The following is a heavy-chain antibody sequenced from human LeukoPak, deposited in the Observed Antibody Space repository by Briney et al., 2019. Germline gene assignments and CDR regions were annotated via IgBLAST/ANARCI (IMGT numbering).Heavy chain of an antibody. V-gene: IGHV3-11*06. CDR1: EFTFSDYD. Sequence: PGGSLRLSCAASEFTFSDYDMNWIRQAPGKGLEWVSFIRSSSGYTNYADSVKGRFTVSRDNAKKSLYLQMNSLRAEDTAVYYCARDWALDSWGQGTLVTVSS. D-gene: IGHD3-16*01. J-gene: IGHJ4*02. CDR3: ARDWALDS. CDR2: IRSSSGYT.